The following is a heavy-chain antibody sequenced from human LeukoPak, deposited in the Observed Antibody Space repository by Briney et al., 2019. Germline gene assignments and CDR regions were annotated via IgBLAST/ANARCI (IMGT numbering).Heavy chain of an antibody. CDR1: GFTFSDYW. J-gene: IGHJ4*02. V-gene: IGHV3-74*01. CDR2: INTDGSIT. Sequence: GGSLRVSCAASGFTFSDYWMHWVRQVPGKGLVWVSHINTDGSITSYADSVKGRFTISRDNAKNTLYLQMNSLRAEEDTGVYYCTRSLATKYWGQGTLVIVSS. D-gene: IGHD5-24*01. CDR3: TRSLATKY.